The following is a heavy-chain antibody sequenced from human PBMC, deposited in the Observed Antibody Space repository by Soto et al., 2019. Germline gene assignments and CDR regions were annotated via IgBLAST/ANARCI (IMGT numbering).Heavy chain of an antibody. J-gene: IGHJ3*02. CDR2: IIPILGIA. CDR1: GGTFSSYT. Sequence: QVQLVQSGAELKKPGSSVKVSCKASGGTFSSYTISWVRQAPGQGLEWMGRIIPILGIANYAQKFQGRVTITADKSTSTAYMELSSLRSEDTAVYYCARSFIAVAGPKAFDIWGQGTMVTVSS. V-gene: IGHV1-69*02. D-gene: IGHD6-19*01. CDR3: ARSFIAVAGPKAFDI.